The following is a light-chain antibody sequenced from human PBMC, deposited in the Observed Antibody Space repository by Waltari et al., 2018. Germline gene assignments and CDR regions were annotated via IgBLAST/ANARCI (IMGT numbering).Light chain of an antibody. CDR3: CSYSGSSSFPYV. Sequence: QSALTQPASVSGSPGQSITISCTGSRNNIGFYNLVSRYQQNPGKAPKLIIFDVIKRPSGVSDRFSGSKSGNTASLTISGLETEDDADYYCCSYSGSSSFPYVFGPGTKVTVL. CDR1: RNNIGFYNL. CDR2: DVI. V-gene: IGLV2-23*02. J-gene: IGLJ1*01.